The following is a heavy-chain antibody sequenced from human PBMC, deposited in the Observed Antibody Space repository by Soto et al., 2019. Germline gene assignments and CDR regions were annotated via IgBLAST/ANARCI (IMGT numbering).Heavy chain of an antibody. CDR1: GFTFSNYG. CDR3: AKEVWGYCSGGTCYSFDY. J-gene: IGHJ4*02. CDR2: MSYDGSNK. Sequence: QVQLVESGGGVVQPGKSLRLSCAASGFTFSNYGMHWVRQAPGKGLEWVAVMSYDGSNKYYADSVKGRFTISRDNSKNTLYLQVNSLRPEDTAVYYCAKEVWGYCSGGTCYSFDYWGQGTLVTVSS. V-gene: IGHV3-30*18. D-gene: IGHD2-15*01.